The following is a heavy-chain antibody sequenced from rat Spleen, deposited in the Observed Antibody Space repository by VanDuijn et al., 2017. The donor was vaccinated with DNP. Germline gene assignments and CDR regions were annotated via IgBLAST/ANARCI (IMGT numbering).Heavy chain of an antibody. V-gene: IGHV2-15*01. Sequence: QVQLKESGPGLVQPSRTLSLTCTVSGFSLTSYGVSWVRQPPGKGLEWIAAIWGGGGTDYNSALKSRLSISRDTSKSQVFLKMNSLQTEDTAIYFCTRSPYSGQTWGQGVMVTVSS. CDR3: TRSPYSGQT. D-gene: IGHD1-6*01. CDR1: GFSLTSYG. CDR2: IWGGGGT. J-gene: IGHJ2*01.